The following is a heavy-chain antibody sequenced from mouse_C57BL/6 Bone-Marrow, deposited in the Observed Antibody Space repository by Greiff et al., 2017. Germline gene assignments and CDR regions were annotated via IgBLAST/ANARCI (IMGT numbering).Heavy chain of an antibody. J-gene: IGHJ3*01. D-gene: IGHD3-2*02. Sequence: EVQLQQSGAELVRPGASVKLSCTASGFNIKDDYKHWVKQRPEQGLEWIGWHDPENGDTEYASKFQGKATITADTSSITAYLQLSSLTSEDSAVYDCSCQLRLPSFAYWGQGTLVTVSA. V-gene: IGHV14-4*01. CDR3: SCQLRLPSFAY. CDR2: HDPENGDT. CDR1: GFNIKDDY.